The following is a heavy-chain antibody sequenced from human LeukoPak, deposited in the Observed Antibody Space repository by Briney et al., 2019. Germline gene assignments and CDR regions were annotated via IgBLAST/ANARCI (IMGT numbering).Heavy chain of an antibody. CDR2: ISSSGGAT. V-gene: IGHV3-23*01. CDR1: GFTFSSYS. CDR3: ARDPGDTTLVYDY. J-gene: IGHJ4*02. Sequence: GGSLRLSCAASGFTFSSYSMSWARQAPGKGLEWVSVISSSGGATYYADSVKGRFTISRDNSKNTLYLQMNSLRADDTAVYYCARDPGDTTLVYDYWGQGTLVTVSS. D-gene: IGHD1-1*01.